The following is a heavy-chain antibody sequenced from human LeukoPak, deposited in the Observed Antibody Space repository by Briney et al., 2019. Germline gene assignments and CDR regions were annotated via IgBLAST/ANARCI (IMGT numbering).Heavy chain of an antibody. CDR3: ARWAQPYHYYYMDV. CDR2: MNPNSGNT. V-gene: IGHV1-8*02. CDR1: GYTFRDHF. J-gene: IGHJ6*03. Sequence: GASVKVSCKASGYTFRDHFLHWVRQATGQGLEWMGWMNPNSGNTGYAQKFQGRVTMTRNTSISTAYMELSSLRSEDTAVYYCARWAQPYHYYYMDVWGQGTLVTVSS.